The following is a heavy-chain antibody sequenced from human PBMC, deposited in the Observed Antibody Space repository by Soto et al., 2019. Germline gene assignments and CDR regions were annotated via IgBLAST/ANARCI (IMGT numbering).Heavy chain of an antibody. D-gene: IGHD6-19*01. Sequence: GGSLRLSCAASGFTFSSYAMSWVRQAPGKGLEWVSAISGSGGSTYYADSVEGRFTISRDNSKNTLYLQMNSLRAEDTAVYYCANSPETAGTGRAFDIWGQGTMVTVSS. CDR2: ISGSGGST. CDR1: GFTFSSYA. CDR3: ANSPETAGTGRAFDI. V-gene: IGHV3-23*01. J-gene: IGHJ3*02.